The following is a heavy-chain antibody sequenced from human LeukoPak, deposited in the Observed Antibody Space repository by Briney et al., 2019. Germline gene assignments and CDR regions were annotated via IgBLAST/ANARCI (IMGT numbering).Heavy chain of an antibody. V-gene: IGHV1-18*01. Sequence: ASVKVSCKASGYTFNTYGISWVRQAPGQGLEWMGWISAYNGITNYAQKLQGRVTMTTDTSTSTAYMELSRLRSDDTAVYYCARARQHSDAFDIWGQGTMVTVSS. D-gene: IGHD6-13*01. J-gene: IGHJ3*02. CDR3: ARARQHSDAFDI. CDR1: GYTFNTYG. CDR2: ISAYNGIT.